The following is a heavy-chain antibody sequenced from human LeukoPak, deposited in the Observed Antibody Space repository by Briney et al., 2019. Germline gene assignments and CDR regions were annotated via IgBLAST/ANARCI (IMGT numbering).Heavy chain of an antibody. J-gene: IGHJ4*02. D-gene: IGHD5-12*01. Sequence: GGSLRLSCAASGFTLRNYDINWVRQAPGKGLEWVSVIRGSSGSTYYADSVKGRFTISRDDSKNTLYLQMNSLTAEDTAVYYCAKEREYSGYEPHPKDYWSQGTLVTVSS. CDR1: GFTLRNYD. CDR2: IRGSSGST. CDR3: AKEREYSGYEPHPKDY. V-gene: IGHV3-23*01.